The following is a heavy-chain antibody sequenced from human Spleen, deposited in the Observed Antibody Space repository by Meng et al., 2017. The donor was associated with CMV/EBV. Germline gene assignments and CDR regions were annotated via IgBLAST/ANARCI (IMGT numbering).Heavy chain of an antibody. CDR1: GGSFNSFY. V-gene: IGHV4-34*01. Sequence: SETLSLTCAVYGGSFNSFYWSWIRQPPGQSLEWIGEINHNGFTNYDPSLKSRVTISVDTSKNQFSLNLSSVTAADTAVYYCARGPPKKWFDPWGQGTLVTVSS. CDR2: INHNGFT. J-gene: IGHJ5*02. CDR3: ARGPPKKWFDP.